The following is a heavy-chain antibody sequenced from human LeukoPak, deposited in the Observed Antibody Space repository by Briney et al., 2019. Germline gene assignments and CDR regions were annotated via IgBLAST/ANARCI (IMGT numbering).Heavy chain of an antibody. CDR1: GASIRSSY. CDR2: VYYSGST. D-gene: IGHD1-26*01. CDR3: ARLNSGSYGGDY. Sequence: SETLSLTCIVSGASIRSSYWSWIRQPPGKGLEWIGYVYYSGSTRYNPSLNSRVTMSVDTSKNQFSLKLSSVTAADTAVYYCARLNSGSYGGDYWGQGTLVTVSS. J-gene: IGHJ4*02. V-gene: IGHV4-59*08.